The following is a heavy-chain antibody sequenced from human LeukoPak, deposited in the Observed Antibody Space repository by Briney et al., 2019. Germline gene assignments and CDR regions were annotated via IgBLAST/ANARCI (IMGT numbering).Heavy chain of an antibody. J-gene: IGHJ4*02. D-gene: IGHD1-26*01. V-gene: IGHV1-18*01. CDR2: ISAYNGNT. Sequence: ASVKVSCKASGYTFISYGISWVRQAPGQGLEWMGWISAYNGNTNYAQKFQGRVTMTTDTSTSTVYMELSSLRSEDTAVYYCAREQSGGKFDYWGQGTLVTVSS. CDR3: AREQSGGKFDY. CDR1: GYTFISYG.